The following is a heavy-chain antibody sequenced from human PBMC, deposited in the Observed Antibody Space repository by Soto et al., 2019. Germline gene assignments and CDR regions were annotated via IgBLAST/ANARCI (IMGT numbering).Heavy chain of an antibody. CDR2: IIPFFGTT. D-gene: IGHD5-12*01. CDR1: GDIFSGYS. Sequence: QVQLVQSGAEVKKPGSSVKVSCKTSGDIFSGYSISWVRQAPGQGLEWMGGIIPFFGTTNYAQRFHGRVTITADKYTSTVYMELYSLKSEDTAVYYCARDLGSGYDPGDYWGQGTLVTVSS. CDR3: ARDLGSGYDPGDY. J-gene: IGHJ4*02. V-gene: IGHV1-69*14.